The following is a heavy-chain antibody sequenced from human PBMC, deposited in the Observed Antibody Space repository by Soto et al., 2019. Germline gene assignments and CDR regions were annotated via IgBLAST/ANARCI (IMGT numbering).Heavy chain of an antibody. CDR3: ARRIAAAGNRFVDV. CDR2: IYPGDSDT. Sequence: PXXSLTISFKGSGYTFTTYWICWVLQMPGKGLEWMGIIYPGDSDTRYSPSFQGQVTISADKSISTAYLQWSSLKASDTAMYYCARRIAAAGNRFVDVWGQGTTVTVSS. CDR1: GYTFTTYW. V-gene: IGHV5-51*01. D-gene: IGHD6-13*01. J-gene: IGHJ6*02.